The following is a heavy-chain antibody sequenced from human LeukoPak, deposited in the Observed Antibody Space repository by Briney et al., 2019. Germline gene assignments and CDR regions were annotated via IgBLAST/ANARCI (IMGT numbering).Heavy chain of an antibody. J-gene: IGHJ4*02. Sequence: GGSLRLSCAASGFTFSSYLMHWVRQSPGKGLVWVSGINSDGSSTSYADSVKGRFTISRDNAKNTVYLQMNSLRAEDTAVYHCATSRTFDYWDQGTPVTVSS. CDR1: GFTFSSYL. CDR3: ATSRTFDY. V-gene: IGHV3-74*01. CDR2: INSDGSST.